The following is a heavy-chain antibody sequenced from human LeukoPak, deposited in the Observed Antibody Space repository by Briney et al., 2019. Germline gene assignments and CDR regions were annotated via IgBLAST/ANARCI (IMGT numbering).Heavy chain of an antibody. D-gene: IGHD3-22*01. Sequence: ASVKVSCKASGYTFTGYYMHWVRQAPGQGLEWMGWINPNSGGANYAQKFQGRVTMTRDTSISTAYMELSRLRSDDTAVYYCAREQYYYDSSSDYWGQGTLVTVSS. CDR1: GYTFTGYY. J-gene: IGHJ4*02. CDR2: INPNSGGA. CDR3: AREQYYYDSSSDY. V-gene: IGHV1-2*02.